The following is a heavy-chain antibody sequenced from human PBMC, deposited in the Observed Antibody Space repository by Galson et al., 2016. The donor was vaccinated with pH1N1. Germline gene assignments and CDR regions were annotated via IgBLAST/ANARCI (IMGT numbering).Heavy chain of an antibody. CDR1: GVSISGYY. D-gene: IGHD5-18*01. Sequence: SETLSLTCSVSGVSISGYYWGWIRQSPGKGLDYVGYIYYNGHTNYSPSLKSRVTMSLDMSKNQFSLKLTSVTAADTAVYFCARPGSRYGSDAFDMWGQGTTVTVSS. V-gene: IGHV4-59*01. J-gene: IGHJ3*02. CDR3: ARPGSRYGSDAFDM. CDR2: IYYNGHT.